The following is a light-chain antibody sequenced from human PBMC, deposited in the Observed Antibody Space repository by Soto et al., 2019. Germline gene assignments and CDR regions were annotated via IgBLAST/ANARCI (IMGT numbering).Light chain of an antibody. Sequence: QSVLTQPPSVSADPGQKVTISCSGSSSNIGNNYVSWYQQLPGTAPKLLIFDNDKRPSGIPDRFSGSKSGTSATLDITGLQTGDEADYYCGTWDTSLSAWVFGGGTKLTVL. V-gene: IGLV1-51*01. CDR1: SSNIGNNY. J-gene: IGLJ3*02. CDR2: DND. CDR3: GTWDTSLSAWV.